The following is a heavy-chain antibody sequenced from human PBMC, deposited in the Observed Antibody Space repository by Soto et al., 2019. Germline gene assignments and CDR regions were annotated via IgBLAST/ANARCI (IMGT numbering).Heavy chain of an antibody. J-gene: IGHJ6*03. Sequence: QVQLVQSGAEVKKPGASVKVSCKASGYTLSNFDISWVRQAPGQGLEWMAWISGHNGNTNFAQKFQGRVRLTADTSVSTAYMELRSLRSDDTGVYFCARINFTNSGGNYYYFMDVWGQGTTVTVSS. CDR1: GYTLSNFD. D-gene: IGHD3-10*01. V-gene: IGHV1-18*04. CDR3: ARINFTNSGGNYYYFMDV. CDR2: ISGHNGNT.